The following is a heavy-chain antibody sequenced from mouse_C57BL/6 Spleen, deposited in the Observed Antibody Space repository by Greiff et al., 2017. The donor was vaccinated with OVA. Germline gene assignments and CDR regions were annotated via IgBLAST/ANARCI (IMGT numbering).Heavy chain of an antibody. CDR3: ARWNYYGSSSYAMDY. D-gene: IGHD1-1*01. CDR1: GYTFTSYW. V-gene: IGHV1-52*01. Sequence: QVQLQQPGAELVRPGSSVKLSCKASGYTFTSYWMHWVKQRPIQGLEWIGNIDPSDSETHYNQKFKDKATLTVDKSSSTAYMQLLSLTSEDSAFYYCARWNYYGSSSYAMDYWGQGTSVTVSS. CDR2: IDPSDSET. J-gene: IGHJ4*01.